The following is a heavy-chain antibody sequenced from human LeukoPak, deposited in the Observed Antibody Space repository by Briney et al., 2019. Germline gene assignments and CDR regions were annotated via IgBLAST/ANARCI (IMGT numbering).Heavy chain of an antibody. CDR3: ASGRHDFLH. J-gene: IGHJ4*02. D-gene: IGHD3/OR15-3a*01. Sequence: QPGGSLRLSCAAYGFVFSTYWMTWVRQVPGKGLEWVANINLDGTEEHYVDSSLKGRFTISRDNAKNSLYLQMTSLRVEDTAVYYCASGRHDFLHWGQGTLVTVSS. CDR2: INLDGTEE. V-gene: IGHV3-7*01. CDR1: GFVFSTYW.